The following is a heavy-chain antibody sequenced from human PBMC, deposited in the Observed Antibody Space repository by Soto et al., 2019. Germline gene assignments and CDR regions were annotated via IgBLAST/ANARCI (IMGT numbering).Heavy chain of an antibody. V-gene: IGHV3-66*01. Sequence: EVQLVESGGGLVQPGGSLRLSCAASGSTVSSNYMSWVRQAPGKGLEWVSVISSGRSTYYAYSLKGRFTISRDNSKNTLYLQMNSLRAEDTAVYYCANQRGGYDRDFDYWGQGTLVTVSS. CDR2: ISSGRST. D-gene: IGHD5-12*01. CDR3: ANQRGGYDRDFDY. CDR1: GSTVSSNY. J-gene: IGHJ4*02.